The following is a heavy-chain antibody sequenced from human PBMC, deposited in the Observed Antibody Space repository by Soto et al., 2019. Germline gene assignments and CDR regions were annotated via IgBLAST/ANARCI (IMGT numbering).Heavy chain of an antibody. D-gene: IGHD2-8*02. V-gene: IGHV3-48*02. CDR1: GFTFSTYS. CDR2: ISSSSDII. CDR3: ARPDSYRWSIFYGLDV. J-gene: IGHJ6*02. Sequence: EVQLVESGGTLVQPGGSLRLSCAAPGFTFSTYSMNWVRQAPGKGLEWISYISSSSDIIYYADSVKGRFTISRDNAKNXLFLQMNSLRDEDTAVYYCARPDSYRWSIFYGLDVWGQGTTVTVSS.